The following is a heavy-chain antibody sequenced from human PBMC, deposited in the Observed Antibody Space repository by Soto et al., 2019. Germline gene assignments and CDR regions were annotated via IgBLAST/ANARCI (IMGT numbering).Heavy chain of an antibody. V-gene: IGHV1-8*01. CDR2: MNPNSGNT. D-gene: IGHD3-3*01. J-gene: IGHJ5*02. Sequence: ASVKVSCKASGYTFTSYDINWVRQATGQGLEWMGWMNPNSGNTGYAQKFQGRVTMTRNTSISTAYMELSSLRSEDTAVYYCARGPHRPYDFWSGYWFDPWGQGTLVTVSS. CDR3: ARGPHRPYDFWSGYWFDP. CDR1: GYTFTSYD.